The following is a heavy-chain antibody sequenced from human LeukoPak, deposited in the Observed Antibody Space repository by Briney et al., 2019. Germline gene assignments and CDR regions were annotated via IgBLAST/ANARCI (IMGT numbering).Heavy chain of an antibody. V-gene: IGHV3-33*03. CDR3: VAGGYLRY. CDR2: IWYDGSNK. Sequence: GGSLRLSCAASGFTFSSYGMHWVRQAPGKGLEWVAVIWYDGSNKYYADSVKGRFTISRDNAKNSLYLEMNSLTTDDTAVYYCVAGGYLRYWGQGILVTVSP. D-gene: IGHD6-19*01. CDR1: GFTFSSYG. J-gene: IGHJ4*02.